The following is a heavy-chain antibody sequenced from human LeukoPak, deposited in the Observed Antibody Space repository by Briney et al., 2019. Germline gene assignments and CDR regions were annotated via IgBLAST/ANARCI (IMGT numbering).Heavy chain of an antibody. V-gene: IGHV1-69*05. J-gene: IGHJ6*03. D-gene: IGHD6-6*01. CDR3: ATVMGPYSSSSGYYYYYMDV. CDR2: IIPIFGTA. Sequence: ASVKVSCKASGGTFSSYAISWVRQAPGQGLEWMGGIIPIFGTANYAQKFQGRVTITTDESTSTAYMELSSLRSEDTAVYYCATVMGPYSSSSGYYYYYMDVWGKGTTVTVPS. CDR1: GGTFSSYA.